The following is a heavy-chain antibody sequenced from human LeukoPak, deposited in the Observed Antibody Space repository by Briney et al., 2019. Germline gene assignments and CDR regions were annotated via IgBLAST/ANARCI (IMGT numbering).Heavy chain of an antibody. CDR2: ISGGGGST. J-gene: IGHJ3*02. D-gene: IGHD2-15*01. V-gene: IGHV3-23*01. CDR3: AKDSRAYSRGPDAFDI. Sequence: QSGGSLRLSCAASGFTFSSYAMSWVRQAPGKGLEWVSAISGGGGSTYYADSVKGRFSVSRDNSKNTLYLQMNSLRVEDTAVYYCAKDSRAYSRGPDAFDIWGQGTMVTVSS. CDR1: GFTFSSYA.